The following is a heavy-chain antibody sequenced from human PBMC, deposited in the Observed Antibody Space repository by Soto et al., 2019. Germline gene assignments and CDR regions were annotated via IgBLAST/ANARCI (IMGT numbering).Heavy chain of an antibody. Sequence: GGSLRLSCAASGFTFSSYSMNWVRQAPGKGLEWVSSISSSSSYIYYADSVKGRFTISRDNAKNSLYLQMNSLRAEDTAVYYCARSDGDYAWFDPWGQGTLVTV. CDR3: ARSDGDYAWFDP. CDR1: GFTFSSYS. V-gene: IGHV3-21*01. CDR2: ISSSSSYI. D-gene: IGHD4-17*01. J-gene: IGHJ5*02.